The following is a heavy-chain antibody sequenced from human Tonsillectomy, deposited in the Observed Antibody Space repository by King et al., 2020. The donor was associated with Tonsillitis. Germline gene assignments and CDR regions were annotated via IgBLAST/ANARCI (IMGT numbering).Heavy chain of an antibody. J-gene: IGHJ3*02. Sequence: QLQESGPGLVKPSETLSLTCTVSGGSISSSSYYWGWIRQPPGKGLEWIGSIYYSGSTYYNPSLKSRVTISVDTSKNQFSLKLSSVTAADTAVYYCAGQLRYNDAFYIWGQGKMVTVSS. CDR2: IYYSGST. CDR1: GGSISSSSYY. CDR3: AGQLRYNDAFYI. V-gene: IGHV4-39*07. D-gene: IGHD3-9*01.